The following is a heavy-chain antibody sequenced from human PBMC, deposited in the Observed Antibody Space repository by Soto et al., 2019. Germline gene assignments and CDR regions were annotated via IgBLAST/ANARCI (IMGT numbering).Heavy chain of an antibody. CDR3: ARESYSGYHSYDY. CDR2: MDHDGNT. V-gene: IGHV4-38-2*02. CDR1: GYSISSGCF. J-gene: IGHJ4*02. D-gene: IGHD5-12*01. Sequence: SETLSLTCAVSGYSISSGCFWGWSRQPPGKGLEWIANMDHDGNTHYNPSLKSRLTMSVDTPKNQFSLKLNSVTAADTAVYYCARESYSGYHSYDYWGQGILVNVSS.